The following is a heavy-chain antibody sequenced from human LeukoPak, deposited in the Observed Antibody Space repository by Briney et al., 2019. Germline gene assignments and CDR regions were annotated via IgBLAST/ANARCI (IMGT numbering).Heavy chain of an antibody. J-gene: IGHJ6*02. CDR2: IYSGGST. CDR1: VVTVNSNY. D-gene: IGHD3-9*01. V-gene: IGHV3-53*01. CDR3: ARAPEYYDILTGYEAYYYGMDV. Sequence: GGSLRFSGAASVVTVNSNYMIGDGQAPGKGLEGVSVIYSGGSTYYAYSVKGRFTISRDNSKNTLYLQMNSLRAEDTAVYYSARAPEYYDILTGYEAYYYGMDVWGQGTTVTVSS.